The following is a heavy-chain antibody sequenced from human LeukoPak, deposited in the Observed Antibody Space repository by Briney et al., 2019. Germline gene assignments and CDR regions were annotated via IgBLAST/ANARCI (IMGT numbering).Heavy chain of an antibody. J-gene: IGHJ4*02. D-gene: IGHD3-3*01. V-gene: IGHV1-2*02. CDR1: GYTFTSYG. CDR3: ARGATIFGVVTIGDY. CDR2: INPNSGGT. Sequence: GASVKVSCKASGYTFTSYGISWVRQAPGQGLEWMGWINPNSGGTNYAQKFQGRVTMTRDTSISTAYMELSRLRSDDTAVYYCARGATIFGVVTIGDYWGQGTLVTVSS.